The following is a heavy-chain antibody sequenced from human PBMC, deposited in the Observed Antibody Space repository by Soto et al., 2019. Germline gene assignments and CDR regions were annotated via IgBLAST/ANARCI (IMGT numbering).Heavy chain of an antibody. V-gene: IGHV1-18*01. CDR2: ISAYNGNT. J-gene: IGHJ5*02. D-gene: IGHD5-18*01. CDR3: ARAGIQLWSVPYNWFDP. CDR1: GYTFTSYG. Sequence: ASVKVSCKASGYTFTSYGISWVRQAPGQGLEWMGWISAYNGNTNYAQKLQGRVTMTTDTSTSTAYMELSSLRSDDTAVYYCARAGIQLWSVPYNWFDPWGQGTLVTVSS.